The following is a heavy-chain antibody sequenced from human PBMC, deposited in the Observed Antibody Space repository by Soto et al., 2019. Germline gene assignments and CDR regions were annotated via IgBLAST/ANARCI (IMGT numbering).Heavy chain of an antibody. CDR3: ANHYSRSWVGWFDP. D-gene: IGHD1-26*01. Sequence: SETLSLTCVVSGGSISSTNWWTWVRQPPGKRLEWIGEIYHNGSPTYSPSLSGRATISVDKSNNQFSLILRSVTAADTGVYYCANHYSRSWVGWFDPWGQGIVVSVSS. V-gene: IGHV4-4*02. CDR1: GGSISSTNW. CDR2: IYHNGSP. J-gene: IGHJ5*02.